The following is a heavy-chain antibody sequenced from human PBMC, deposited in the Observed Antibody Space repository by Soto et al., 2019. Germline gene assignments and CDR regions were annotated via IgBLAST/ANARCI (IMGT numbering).Heavy chain of an antibody. CDR2: ISYDGSNK. J-gene: IGHJ6*02. Sequence: GGSLRLSCAASGFTFSSYAMHWVRQAPGKGLEWVAVISYDGSNKYYADSVKGRFTISRDNSKNTLYLQMNSLRAEDTAVYYCARDSSSSVYYYYGMDVWGQGTTVTVSS. CDR3: ARDSSSSVYYYYGMDV. CDR1: GFTFSSYA. V-gene: IGHV3-30-3*01. D-gene: IGHD6-6*01.